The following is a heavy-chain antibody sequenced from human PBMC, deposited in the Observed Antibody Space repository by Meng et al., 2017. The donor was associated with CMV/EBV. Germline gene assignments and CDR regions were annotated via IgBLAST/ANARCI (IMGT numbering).Heavy chain of an antibody. V-gene: IGHV3-48*03. CDR2: ISSSGSTI. Sequence: GESLKISCAASGFTFSSYEMNWVRQAPGKGLEWVSYISSSGSTIYYADSVKGRFTISRDNAKNSVYLQMNSLRAEDTAVYYCARDRSGHSNYGFDPWGQGTRVTVSS. D-gene: IGHD4-11*01. CDR3: ARDRSGHSNYGFDP. J-gene: IGHJ5*02. CDR1: GFTFSSYE.